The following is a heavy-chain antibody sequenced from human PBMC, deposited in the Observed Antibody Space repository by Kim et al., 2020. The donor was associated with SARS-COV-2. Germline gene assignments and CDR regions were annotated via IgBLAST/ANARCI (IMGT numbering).Heavy chain of an antibody. CDR1: GFTFSSYA. CDR2: IRGSGGST. D-gene: IGHD2-21*02. V-gene: IGHV3-23*01. J-gene: IGHJ4*02. CDR3: AKDTPVPSGCGDCGH. Sequence: GGSLRLSCAASGFTFSSYAMSWVRQAPGKGLEWVSAIRGSGGSTYYADSVKGRFTISRDNSKNTLYLQMNSLRAEDTAVYYCAKDTPVPSGCGDCGHWGQGTLVTVSS.